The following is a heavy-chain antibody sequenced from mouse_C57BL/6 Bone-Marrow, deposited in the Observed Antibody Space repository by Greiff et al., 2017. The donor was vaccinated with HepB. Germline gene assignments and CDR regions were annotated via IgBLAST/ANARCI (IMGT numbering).Heavy chain of an antibody. V-gene: IGHV5-17*01. D-gene: IGHD1-2*01. Sequence: EVKLMESGGGLVKPGGSLKLSCAASGFTFSDYGMHWVRQAPEKGLEWVAYISSGSSTIYYADTVKGRFTISRDNAKNTLFLQMTSLRSEDTAMYYCARKPTTAPFRGQGTLVTVSA. J-gene: IGHJ3*01. CDR1: GFTFSDYG. CDR3: ARKPTTAPF. CDR2: ISSGSSTI.